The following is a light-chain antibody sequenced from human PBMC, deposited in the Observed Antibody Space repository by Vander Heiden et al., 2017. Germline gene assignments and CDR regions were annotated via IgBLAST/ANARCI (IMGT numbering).Light chain of an antibody. CDR2: GAS. CDR3: QRYNNWART. CDR1: QSVSSN. Sequence: EIVMTQSPATLSVSPGERATLSCRASQSVSSNLAWYQQKPGQAPRLLIYGASTRATGIPARFSGSGSVTEFTLTISSLQSEDFAVYYCQRYNNWARTFGQGTRLEIK. V-gene: IGKV3-15*01. J-gene: IGKJ5*01.